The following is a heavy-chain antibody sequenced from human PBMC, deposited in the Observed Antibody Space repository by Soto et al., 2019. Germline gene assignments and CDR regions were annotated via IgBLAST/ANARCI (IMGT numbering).Heavy chain of an antibody. CDR3: AREASVLIPAAQPSRFDS. Sequence: ASVKVSCKGFGYSFMKYGINWVRQAPGQGLERVGWISPYSGYTHSAQKFHGRLTLTTDTAASTAYMELRILRSADTALYYCAREASVLIPAAQPSRFDSWGQGTLVTVSS. J-gene: IGHJ4*02. CDR1: GYSFMKYG. CDR2: ISPYSGYT. V-gene: IGHV1-18*01. D-gene: IGHD2-2*01.